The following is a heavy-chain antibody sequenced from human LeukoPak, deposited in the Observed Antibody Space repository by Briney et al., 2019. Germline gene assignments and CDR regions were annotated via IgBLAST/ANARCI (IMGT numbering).Heavy chain of an antibody. Sequence: GGSLRLSCAASGFTLSDYYMSWIRQAPGKGLEWVSYISRSGSTIYYADSVKGRFTISRDNAKKSLYLQMNSLRAEDTAMDYCARVTLTPANFDYWGQGTLVTVSS. V-gene: IGHV3-11*01. CDR3: ARVTLTPANFDY. CDR1: GFTLSDYY. CDR2: ISRSGSTI. J-gene: IGHJ4*02.